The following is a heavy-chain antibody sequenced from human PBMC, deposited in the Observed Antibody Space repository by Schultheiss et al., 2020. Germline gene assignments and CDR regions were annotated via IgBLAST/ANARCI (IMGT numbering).Heavy chain of an antibody. CDR1: GFTFTSSA. CDR2: INPNSGGT. D-gene: IGHD5-18*01. V-gene: IGHV1-2*04. J-gene: IGHJ5*02. Sequence: ASVKVSCKASGFTFTSSAMQWVRQAPGQGLEWMGWINPNSGGTNYAQKFQGWVTMTRDTSISTAYMELSRLRSDDTAVYYCALVADTAMVTGRFDPWGQGTRVNGYS. CDR3: ALVADTAMVTGRFDP.